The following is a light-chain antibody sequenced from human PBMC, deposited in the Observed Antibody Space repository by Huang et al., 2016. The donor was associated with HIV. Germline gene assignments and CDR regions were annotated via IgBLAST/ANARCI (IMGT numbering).Light chain of an antibody. V-gene: IGKV2-30*01. CDR1: HSLIYSDGNTY. CDR2: KGS. CDR3: MQGTHSPPGT. J-gene: IGKJ1*01. Sequence: DVVLTQSPLSLHVTLGQPASITCRSSHSLIYSDGNTYLNWFQQRPGQSPRRLIYKGSSRYSWDPDRFSGSGSGTYFTLKISRVEAEDVGVYFCMQGTHSPPGTFGQGTKVDIK.